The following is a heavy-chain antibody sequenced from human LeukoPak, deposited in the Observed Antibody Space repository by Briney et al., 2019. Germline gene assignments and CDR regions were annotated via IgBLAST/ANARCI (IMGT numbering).Heavy chain of an antibody. V-gene: IGHV3-74*01. J-gene: IGHJ4*02. CDR3: ARDSVEWYIFDY. D-gene: IGHD3-3*01. CDR1: GFTFSSYW. CDR2: TNRDGSST. Sequence: GGSPRLYCAASGFTFSSYWMHWVRQAPGQGPLWVARTNRDGSSTAYADSVKGRFTISKDNAKNTLYLLMNSLRAEDTAVYYCARDSVEWYIFDYWGQGTLVTVSS.